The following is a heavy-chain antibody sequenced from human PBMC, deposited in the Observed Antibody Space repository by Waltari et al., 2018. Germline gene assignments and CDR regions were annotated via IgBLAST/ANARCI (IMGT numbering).Heavy chain of an antibody. Sequence: QVQLVQSGAEVKKPGSSVKVSCKASGGTFSSYAISWVRQAPGQGLELMGGIIPIVGTANYAQKFQGRVTITADESTSTAYMELSSLRSEDTAGYYCARDSDFGVVLMNWGQGTLVTVSS. CDR2: IIPIVGTA. CDR1: GGTFSSYA. D-gene: IGHD3-3*01. J-gene: IGHJ4*02. V-gene: IGHV1-69*12. CDR3: ARDSDFGVVLMN.